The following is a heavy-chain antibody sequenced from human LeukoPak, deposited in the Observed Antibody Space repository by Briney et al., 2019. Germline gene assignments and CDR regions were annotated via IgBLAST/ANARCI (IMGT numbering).Heavy chain of an antibody. CDR1: GGSISSGNYY. Sequence: SETLSLTCTVSGGSISSGNYYWSWIRQPAGKGLEWIGRIYTSGSTNYNSSLKSRVTISVNTSKNQFSLNLSSVTAADTAVYYCARAVGTDGYNLWVYWGQGTLVTVSS. D-gene: IGHD5-24*01. CDR3: ARAVGTDGYNLWVY. V-gene: IGHV4-61*02. CDR2: IYTSGST. J-gene: IGHJ4*02.